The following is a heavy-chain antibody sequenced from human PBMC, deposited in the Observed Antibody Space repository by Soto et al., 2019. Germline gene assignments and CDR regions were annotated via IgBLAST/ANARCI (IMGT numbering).Heavy chain of an antibody. Sequence: GGSLRLSCAASGFTFSNAWMSWVRQAPGKGLEWVGRIKSKTDGGTTDYAAPVKGRFTISRDDSNNTLYLQMNSLKTEDTAVYYCTTEDIVVVVAANPAFDPWGQGTLVTVSS. V-gene: IGHV3-15*01. CDR1: GFTFSNAW. D-gene: IGHD2-15*01. J-gene: IGHJ5*02. CDR3: TTEDIVVVVAANPAFDP. CDR2: IKSKTDGGTT.